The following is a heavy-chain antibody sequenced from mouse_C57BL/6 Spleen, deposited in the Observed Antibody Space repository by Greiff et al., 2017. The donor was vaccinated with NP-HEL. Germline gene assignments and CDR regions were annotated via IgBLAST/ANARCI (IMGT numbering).Heavy chain of an antibody. D-gene: IGHD1-1*01. J-gene: IGHJ4*01. CDR3: ASTTVVATDYYAMDY. CDR2: IYPRSGNT. V-gene: IGHV1-81*01. Sequence: QVQLQQSGAELARPGASVKLSCKASGYTFTSYGISWVKQRTGQGLEWIGEIYPRSGNTYYNEKFKGKATLTADKSSSTAYMELRSLTSEDSAVYFCASTTVVATDYYAMDYWGQGTSVTVSS. CDR1: GYTFTSYG.